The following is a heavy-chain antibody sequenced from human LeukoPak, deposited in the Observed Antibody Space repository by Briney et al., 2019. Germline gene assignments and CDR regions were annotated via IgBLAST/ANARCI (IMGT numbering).Heavy chain of an antibody. Sequence: GASVKVSCKASGYTFTSYGISWVRQAPGQGLEWMGWISAYNGNTNYAQKLQGRVTMTTDTSTSTAYMELRSLRSDDTAVYYCARVEPYDILTGYYLPNFDYWGQGTLVTVSS. D-gene: IGHD3-9*01. V-gene: IGHV1-18*01. J-gene: IGHJ4*02. CDR1: GYTFTSYG. CDR3: ARVEPYDILTGYYLPNFDY. CDR2: ISAYNGNT.